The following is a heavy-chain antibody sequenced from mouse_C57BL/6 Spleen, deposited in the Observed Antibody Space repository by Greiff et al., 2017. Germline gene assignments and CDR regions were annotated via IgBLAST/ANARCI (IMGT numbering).Heavy chain of an antibody. Sequence: QVQLQQSGAELAKPGASVKLSCKASGYTFTSYWMHWVKQRPGQGLEWIGYINPSSGYTKYNQKFKDKATLTADKSSSTAYRQLSSRICEDTAVYYCAKVITYAYDDHWGQGTTLTVSS. J-gene: IGHJ2*01. CDR2: INPSSGYT. CDR3: AKVITYAYDDH. D-gene: IGHD2-2*01. CDR1: GYTFTSYW. V-gene: IGHV1-7*01.